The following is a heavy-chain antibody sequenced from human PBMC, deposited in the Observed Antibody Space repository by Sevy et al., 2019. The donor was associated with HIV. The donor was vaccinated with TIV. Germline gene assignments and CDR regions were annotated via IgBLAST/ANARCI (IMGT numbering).Heavy chain of an antibody. CDR3: ASDRYSNYVYGMDV. J-gene: IGHJ6*02. D-gene: IGHD4-4*01. Sequence: GGSLRLSCAASGFTFDDYAMHWVRQAPGKGLEWVSGISWNSGSIGYADSVKGRFTISRDNAKKCLYLQMNSMRVEDTALYYCASDRYSNYVYGMDVWGQGTTVTVSS. CDR1: GFTFDDYA. CDR2: ISWNSGSI. V-gene: IGHV3-9*01.